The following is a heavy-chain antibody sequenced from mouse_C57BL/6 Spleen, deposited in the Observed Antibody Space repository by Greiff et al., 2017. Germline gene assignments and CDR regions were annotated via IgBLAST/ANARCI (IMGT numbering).Heavy chain of an antibody. CDR2: INPGSGGT. CDR3: ARGGRYAAWFAY. CDR1: GYAFTNYL. V-gene: IGHV1-54*01. Sequence: QVQLKQSGPELVRPGPSVKVSCKASGYAFTNYLIEWVKQRPGPGLEWIGVINPGSGGTNYNEKFKGKATLTADQSSSTAYMELSSLTSEDSAVYFCARGGRYAAWFAYWGQGTLVTVSA. J-gene: IGHJ3*01. D-gene: IGHD6-5*01.